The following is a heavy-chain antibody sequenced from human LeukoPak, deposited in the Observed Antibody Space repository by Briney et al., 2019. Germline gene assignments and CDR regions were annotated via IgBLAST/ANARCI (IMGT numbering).Heavy chain of an antibody. V-gene: IGHV3-30*18. CDR2: ISYDGSNK. CDR3: AKRLRGFGYHDSSGYAFDI. D-gene: IGHD3-22*01. J-gene: IGHJ3*02. Sequence: PGGSLRLSCAASGFTFSSYGMHWVRQAPGKGLQWVAVISYDGSNKYYADSVKGRFTISRDNSKNTLYLQMNSLRAEDTAVYYCAKRLRGFGYHDSSGYAFDIWGQGTMVTVSS. CDR1: GFTFSSYG.